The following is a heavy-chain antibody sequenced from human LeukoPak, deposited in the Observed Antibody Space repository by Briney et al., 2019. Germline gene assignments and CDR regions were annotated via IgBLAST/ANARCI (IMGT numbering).Heavy chain of an antibody. D-gene: IGHD1-14*01. CDR3: ARSNQADDY. J-gene: IGHJ4*02. CDR2: INPGGSSI. CDR1: GFTFSSYW. V-gene: IGHV3-74*01. Sequence: GGSLRLSCAASGFTFSSYWMHWVRQVPGKGLAWVARINPGGSSITYADSVKGRFTISRDNAKNTLYLQMDSLRAEDTGVYYCARSNQADDYWGQGTLVTVSS.